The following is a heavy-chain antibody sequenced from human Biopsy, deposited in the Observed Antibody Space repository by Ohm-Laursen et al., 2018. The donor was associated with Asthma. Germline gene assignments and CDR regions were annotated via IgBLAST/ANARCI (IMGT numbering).Heavy chain of an antibody. CDR1: GYTFTDLA. Sequence: ASVKVSCKSSGYTFTDLAMPWVRQAPGQGLEWLGGIVLVMGITVNALTFQCRVTMTEDTSTDTAYMELSSLSSDDTAVYYCASDFPKDYVRYNFQFWGQGTLVTVSS. V-gene: IGHV1-24*01. D-gene: IGHD4-17*01. CDR2: IVLVMGIT. J-gene: IGHJ4*02. CDR3: ASDFPKDYVRYNFQF.